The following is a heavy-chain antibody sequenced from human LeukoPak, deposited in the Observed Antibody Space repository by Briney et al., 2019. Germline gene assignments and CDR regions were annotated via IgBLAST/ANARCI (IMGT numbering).Heavy chain of an antibody. Sequence: PSETLSLACTVSGGSISNSSYYWGRIRQRPGKGLEWIGSIYYSGNTYYNSSLKCRVTISVDTSKNQFSLKLSSVTAADTAVYYCARHKAYYGSATSYCFDYWGQGTLVTVSS. J-gene: IGHJ4*02. CDR1: GGSISNSSYY. CDR2: IYYSGNT. D-gene: IGHD2-21*01. V-gene: IGHV4-39*01. CDR3: ARHKAYYGSATSYCFDY.